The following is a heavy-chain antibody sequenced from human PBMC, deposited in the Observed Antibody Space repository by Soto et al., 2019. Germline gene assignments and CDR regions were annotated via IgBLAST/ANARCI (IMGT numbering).Heavy chain of an antibody. V-gene: IGHV1-69*02. CDR1: GGTFSSYT. CDR3: ARGSIAAAGTVKGYYYYGMDV. D-gene: IGHD6-13*01. J-gene: IGHJ6*02. Sequence: QVQLVQSGAEVKKPGSSVKVSCKASGGTFSSYTISWVRQAPGQGLEWMGRIIPILGIANYAQKFQGRVTITADKSTSTAYMELSSLRSEDTAVYYCARGSIAAAGTVKGYYYYGMDVWGQGTTVTVSS. CDR2: IIPILGIA.